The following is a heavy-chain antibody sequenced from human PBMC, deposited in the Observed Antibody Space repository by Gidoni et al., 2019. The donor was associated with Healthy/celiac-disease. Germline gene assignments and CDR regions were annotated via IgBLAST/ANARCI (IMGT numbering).Heavy chain of an antibody. J-gene: IGHJ6*02. V-gene: IGHV3-30-3*01. CDR2: ISYDGSNK. CDR1: GFTLLSSS. D-gene: IGHD2-2*01. Sequence: QVQLVESGGGVVQPGRSLRLSWSASGFTLLSSSMHLVRQAPGKGLEWVAVISYDGSNKYYADSVKGRFTISRDNSKNTLYLQMNSLRAEDTAVYYCAGHCSSTSSYDYYYGMDVWGQGTTVTVSS. CDR3: AGHCSSTSSYDYYYGMDV.